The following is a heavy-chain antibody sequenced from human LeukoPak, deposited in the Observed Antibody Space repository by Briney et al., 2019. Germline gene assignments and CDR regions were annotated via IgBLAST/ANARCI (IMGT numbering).Heavy chain of an antibody. CDR2: ISWNSGSI. J-gene: IGHJ3*02. CDR1: GFTFSSYA. V-gene: IGHV3-9*01. CDR3: AKDKGGYDILTGYNAFDI. Sequence: SLRLSCAASGFTFSSYAMSWVRQSPGKGLEWVSGISWNSGSIGYADSVKGRFTISRDNAKNSLYLQMNSLRAEDTALYYCAKDKGGYDILTGYNAFDIWGQGTMVTVSS. D-gene: IGHD3-9*01.